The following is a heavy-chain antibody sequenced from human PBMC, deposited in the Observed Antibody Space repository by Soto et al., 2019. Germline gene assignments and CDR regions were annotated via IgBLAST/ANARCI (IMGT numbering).Heavy chain of an antibody. D-gene: IGHD3-3*01. Sequence: GGSLRLSCAASGFTFSSYGMHWVRQAPGKGLEWVAVISYDGSNKYYADSVKGRFTISRDNSKNTLYLQMNSLRAEDTAVYYCAKDAGRDWSGFTSNYFDYWGQGTLVTVSS. CDR1: GFTFSSYG. V-gene: IGHV3-30*18. CDR2: ISYDGSNK. CDR3: AKDAGRDWSGFTSNYFDY. J-gene: IGHJ4*02.